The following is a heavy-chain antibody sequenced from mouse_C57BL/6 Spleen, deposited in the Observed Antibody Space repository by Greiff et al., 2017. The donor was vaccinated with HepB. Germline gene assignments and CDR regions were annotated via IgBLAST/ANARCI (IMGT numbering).Heavy chain of an antibody. CDR3: ARENWGWDFDV. J-gene: IGHJ1*03. CDR2: SRNKANDYKT. D-gene: IGHD4-1*01. CDR1: GFTFSDFY. V-gene: IGHV7-1*01. Sequence: EVNVVESGGGLVQSGRSLRLSCATSGFTFSDFYMEWVRQAPGKGLEWIAASRNKANDYKTEYSAAVKGRFIVSRDTSQSILHLQMNALSAEDTAMYYCARENWGWDFDVWGTGTTVTVSS.